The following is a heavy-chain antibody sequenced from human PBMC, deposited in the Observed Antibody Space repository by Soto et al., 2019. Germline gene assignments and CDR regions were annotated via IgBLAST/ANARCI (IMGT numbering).Heavy chain of an antibody. Sequence: PGGSLRLSCAASGFTFSSYGMHWVRQAPGKGLEWVAVIWYDGSNKYYADSVKGRFTISRDNSKNTLYLQMNSLRAEDTAVYYCARDPGSSWYYYYYYMDVWGKGTTVTVSS. V-gene: IGHV3-33*01. CDR1: GFTFSSYG. CDR2: IWYDGSNK. D-gene: IGHD6-13*01. CDR3: ARDPGSSWYYYYYYMDV. J-gene: IGHJ6*03.